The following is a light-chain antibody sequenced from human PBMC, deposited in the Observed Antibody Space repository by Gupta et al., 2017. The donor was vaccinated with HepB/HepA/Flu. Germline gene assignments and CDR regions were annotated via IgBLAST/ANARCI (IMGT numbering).Light chain of an antibody. CDR2: YDR. V-gene: IGLV3-21*04. J-gene: IGLJ1*01. CDR3: QGGDRSSDHHV. Sequence: SDVLHPPPSASVAPVTTARITCGGNISGRKSVHWYRQKPGQAPVLVIYYDRDRPSGIPERLSGSNSGNTATLTISRVDAGDEADYYCQGGDRSSDHHVSGTGTKVTVL. CDR1: ISGRKS.